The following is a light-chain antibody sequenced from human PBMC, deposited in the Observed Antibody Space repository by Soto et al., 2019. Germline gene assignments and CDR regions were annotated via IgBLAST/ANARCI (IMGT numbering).Light chain of an antibody. V-gene: IGKV1-39*01. CDR3: QQSYTTPT. CDR2: DAS. Sequence: IQVPQSPATLSASVGARVTITCRARQNISNYLSWYQQKPGKAPSLLIYDASTLQSGVPSRFSGSGSGTDFTLTISSLQPGDFATYYCQQSYTTPTSGPGTKVD. CDR1: QNISNY. J-gene: IGKJ3*01.